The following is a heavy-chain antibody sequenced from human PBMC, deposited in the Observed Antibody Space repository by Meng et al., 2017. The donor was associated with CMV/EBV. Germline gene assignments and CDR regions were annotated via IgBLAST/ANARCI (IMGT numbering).Heavy chain of an antibody. J-gene: IGHJ4*02. D-gene: IGHD4-17*01. V-gene: IGHV4-4*07. Sequence: ESGPGLVKPSQTLSLTCTVSGGPISSYHWSWIRQPAGKGLEWIGRIYTSGSTNYNPSLKSRVTMSVDTSKNQFSLKLSSVTAADTAVYYCARGPEVDYGDYVGLDYWGQGTLVTVSS. CDR3: ARGPEVDYGDYVGLDY. CDR1: GGPISSYH. CDR2: IYTSGST.